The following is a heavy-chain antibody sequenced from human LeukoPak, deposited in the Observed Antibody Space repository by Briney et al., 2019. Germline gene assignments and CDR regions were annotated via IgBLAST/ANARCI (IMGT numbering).Heavy chain of an antibody. D-gene: IGHD1-1*01. CDR3: ARGLQTINWFDP. CDR2: MNPNSGNT. Sequence: ASVKVSCEASGYTFTSYDINWVRQATGQGLEWMGWMNPNSGNTGYAQKFQGRVTMTRNTSISTAYMELSSLGSEDTAVYYCARGLQTINWFDPWGQGTLVTVSS. J-gene: IGHJ5*02. CDR1: GYTFTSYD. V-gene: IGHV1-8*01.